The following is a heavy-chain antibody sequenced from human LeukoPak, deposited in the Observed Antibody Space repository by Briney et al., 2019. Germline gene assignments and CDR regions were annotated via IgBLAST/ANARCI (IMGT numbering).Heavy chain of an antibody. CDR1: GYTFTSYD. V-gene: IGHV1-2*02. CDR3: ARESYSLSDY. CDR2: MNPNSGGT. Sequence: ASVKVSCKASGYTFTSYDINWVRQATGQGLEWMGWMNPNSGGTNYAQKFQGRVTMTRDTSISTAYMELSRLRSDDTAVYYCARESYSLSDYWGQGTLVTVSS. D-gene: IGHD4-11*01. J-gene: IGHJ4*02.